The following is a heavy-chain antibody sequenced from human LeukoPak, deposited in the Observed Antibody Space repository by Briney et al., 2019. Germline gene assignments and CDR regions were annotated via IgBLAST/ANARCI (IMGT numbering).Heavy chain of an antibody. CDR1: GFTFSSYA. CDR2: ISYDGSNK. V-gene: IGHV3-30*04. Sequence: GGSLRLSCAASGFTFSSYAMHWVRQAPGKGLEWVAVISYDGSNKYYRDSVKGRFTISRDNSKNTLYLQLNSLRSEDTAVYSCARDTSIVDPAGYMDVWGKGTTVTVSS. D-gene: IGHD6-6*01. CDR3: ARDTSIVDPAGYMDV. J-gene: IGHJ6*03.